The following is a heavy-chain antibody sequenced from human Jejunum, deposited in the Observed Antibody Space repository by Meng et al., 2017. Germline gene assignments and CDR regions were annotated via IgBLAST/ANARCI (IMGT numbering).Heavy chain of an antibody. CDR2: IFRTGTS. CDR3: ARKGGTYSTGHFPHFDY. CDR1: GDPMRSDNW. J-gene: IGHJ4*02. D-gene: IGHD6-19*01. V-gene: IGHV4-4*02. Sequence: ESGPGLGKPSGTLSLTCPVSGDPMRSDNWWSWVRQPPGKVPEWIGDIFRTGTSNYSPSLRSRVAIYMDKSKNQFSLSLNSVTAADTAVYYCARKGGTYSTGHFPHFDYWGQGTLVTVSS.